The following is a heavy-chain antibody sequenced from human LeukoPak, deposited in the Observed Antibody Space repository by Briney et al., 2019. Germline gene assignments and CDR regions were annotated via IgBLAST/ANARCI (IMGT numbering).Heavy chain of an antibody. CDR2: INPSGGST. CDR1: GYTFTSYY. CDR3: ARPVNYDQHAFDI. D-gene: IGHD3-22*01. V-gene: IGHV1-46*01. J-gene: IGHJ3*02. Sequence: GASVKVSCKASGYTFTSYYMHWVRQAPGQGLEWMGIINPSGGSTSYAQRFQGRVTMTRDMSTSTVYMELSNLRSEDTAVYYCARPVNYDQHAFDIWGQGTMVTVSS.